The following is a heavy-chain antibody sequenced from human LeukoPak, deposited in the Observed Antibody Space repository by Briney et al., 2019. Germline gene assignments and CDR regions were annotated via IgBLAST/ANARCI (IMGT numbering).Heavy chain of an antibody. CDR3: ARDVDFDY. Sequence: PSETLSLTCTVSGGSISSSSYYWSWIRQPPGKGLEWIGYIYYSGSTNYNPSLKSRVTISVDTSKNQFSLKLSSVTAADTAVYYCARDVDFDYWGQGTLVTVSS. CDR2: IYYSGST. D-gene: IGHD2-21*01. CDR1: GGSISSSSYY. V-gene: IGHV4-61*01. J-gene: IGHJ4*02.